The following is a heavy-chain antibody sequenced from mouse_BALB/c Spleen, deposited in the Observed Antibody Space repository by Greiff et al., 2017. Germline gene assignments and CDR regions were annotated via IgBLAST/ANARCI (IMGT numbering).Heavy chain of an antibody. J-gene: IGHJ2*01. Sequence: EVKLMESGGGLVKPGGSLKLSCAASGFTFSSYAMSWVRQTPEKRLEWVASISSGGSTYYPDSVKGRFTISRDNARNILYLQMSSLRSEDTAMYYCARDYYGPDYWGQGTTLTVSS. CDR3: ARDYYGPDY. V-gene: IGHV5-6-5*01. D-gene: IGHD1-2*01. CDR1: GFTFSSYA. CDR2: ISSGGST.